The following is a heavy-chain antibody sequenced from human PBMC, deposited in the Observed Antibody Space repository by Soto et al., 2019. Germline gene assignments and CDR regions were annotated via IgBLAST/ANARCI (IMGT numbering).Heavy chain of an antibody. CDR3: ARDRGAIRQYGMDV. V-gene: IGHV1-18*01. J-gene: IGHJ6*02. Sequence: GASVKLSCKASGYTFTSYGISWVRQAPGQGLEWIGWISAYNGNTNYAQKLQGRVTMTTDTSTSTAYMELRSLRSDDTVVYYCARDRGAIRQYGMDVWGQGTTVTVSS. CDR1: GYTFTSYG. D-gene: IGHD3-10*01. CDR2: ISAYNGNT.